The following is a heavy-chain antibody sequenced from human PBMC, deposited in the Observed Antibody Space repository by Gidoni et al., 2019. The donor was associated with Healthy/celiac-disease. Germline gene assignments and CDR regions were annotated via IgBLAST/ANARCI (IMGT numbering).Heavy chain of an antibody. D-gene: IGHD3-10*01. CDR3: AKDSPSGAFDI. Sequence: QVPLVESGGGVVQPRRSLRLSCAASGLPFRRYGMHWVRQAPGKGLEWVAVISYDGSNKYYADSVKGRVTISRDNSKNTLYLQMNSLRAEDTAVYYCAKDSPSGAFDIWGQGTMVTVSS. CDR2: ISYDGSNK. J-gene: IGHJ3*02. V-gene: IGHV3-30*18. CDR1: GLPFRRYG.